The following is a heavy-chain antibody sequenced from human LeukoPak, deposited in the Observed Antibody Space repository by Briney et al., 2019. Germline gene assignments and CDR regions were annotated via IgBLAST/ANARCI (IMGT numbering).Heavy chain of an antibody. V-gene: IGHV4-34*01. CDR1: GGSFSAFY. CDR2: IYHSGST. J-gene: IGHJ4*02. Sequence: SETLSLTCSVYGGSFSAFYWNWIRQPPGKGLEWIGSIYHSGSTYYNPSLKSRVTISIDTSKNQFSLKLSSVTAADTAVYYCASTLGYWGQGTLVTVSS. CDR3: ASTLGY. D-gene: IGHD7-27*01.